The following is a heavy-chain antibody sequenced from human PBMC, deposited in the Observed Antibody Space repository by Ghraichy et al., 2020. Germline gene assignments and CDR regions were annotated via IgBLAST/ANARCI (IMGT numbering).Heavy chain of an antibody. CDR3: ARAGGISYGSGSYYRRRFDY. Sequence: SPTLSLTCAVYGGSFSGYYWSWIRQPPGKGLEWIGEINHSGSTNYNPSLKSRVTISVDTSKNQFSLKLSPVTAADTAVYYCARAGGISYGSGSYYRRRFDYWGQGTLVTVSS. D-gene: IGHD3-10*01. CDR1: GGSFSGYY. CDR2: INHSGST. V-gene: IGHV4-34*01. J-gene: IGHJ4*02.